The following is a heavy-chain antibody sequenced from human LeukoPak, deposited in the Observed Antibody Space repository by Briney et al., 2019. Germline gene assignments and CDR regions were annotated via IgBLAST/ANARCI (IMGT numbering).Heavy chain of an antibody. V-gene: IGHV4-59*08. J-gene: IGHJ4*02. Sequence: SETLSLTCTVSGGSISSYYWSWIRQPPGKGLEWIGYIYYSGSTNYNPSLKSRVTISVDTSKNQFSLKLSSVAAADTAVYYCARRGRGSGSVDYWGQGTLVTVSS. CDR1: GGSISSYY. D-gene: IGHD3-22*01. CDR2: IYYSGST. CDR3: ARRGRGSGSVDY.